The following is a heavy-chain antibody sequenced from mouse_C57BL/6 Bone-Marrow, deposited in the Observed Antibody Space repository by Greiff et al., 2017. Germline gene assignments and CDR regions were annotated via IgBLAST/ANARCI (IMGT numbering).Heavy chain of an antibody. CDR1: GFNINDDY. CDR3: TALRN. V-gene: IGHV14-4*01. CDR2: IDPENGDT. Sequence: EVQLQESGAELVRPGASVKLSCTASGFNINDDYMHWVKQWPDQGLEWIGWIDPENGDTKCASKFQGKATITADTSSNTAYLQLSSLTSADTAVYYCTALRNWGQGTTLTVSS. J-gene: IGHJ2*01.